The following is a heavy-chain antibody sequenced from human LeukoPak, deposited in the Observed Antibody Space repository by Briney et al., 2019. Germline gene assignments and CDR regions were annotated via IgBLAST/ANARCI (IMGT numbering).Heavy chain of an antibody. D-gene: IGHD3-3*01. CDR1: GFTFSSYS. V-gene: IGHV3-48*04. Sequence: GGSLRLSCAASGFTFSSYSMNWVRQAPGKGLEWVSYISSSSSTIYYADSVKGRFTISRDNAKNSLYLQMNSLRAEDTAVYYCARDLHDFWSGYYTHYYYMDVWGKGTTVTVSS. J-gene: IGHJ6*03. CDR2: ISSSSSTI. CDR3: ARDLHDFWSGYYTHYYYMDV.